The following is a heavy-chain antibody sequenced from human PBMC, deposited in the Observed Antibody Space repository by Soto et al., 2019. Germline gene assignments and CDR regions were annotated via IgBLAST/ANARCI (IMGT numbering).Heavy chain of an antibody. CDR2: IYYSGST. V-gene: IGHV4-59*01. D-gene: IGHD3-3*01. Sequence: SETLSLTCTVSGGSISSYYWSWIRQPPGKGLEWIGYIYYSGSTNYNPSLKSRVTISVGTSKNQFSLKLSSVTAADTAVYYCARVSGLRFLEWSGPYYQHWGQGTLVTVSS. CDR3: ARVSGLRFLEWSGPYYQH. J-gene: IGHJ1*01. CDR1: GGSISSYY.